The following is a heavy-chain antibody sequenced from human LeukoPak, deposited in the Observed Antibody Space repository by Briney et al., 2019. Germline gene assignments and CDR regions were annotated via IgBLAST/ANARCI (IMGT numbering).Heavy chain of an antibody. CDR1: GFTFSSYG. Sequence: PGGSLRLSCAASGFTFSSYGMHWVRQAPGKGLEWVAVIWYDGSNKYYADSVKGRFTISRDNSKNTLYLQMNSLRAEDTAVYYCARVSYDFWSGYYDAFDIWGQGTMVTVSS. CDR2: IWYDGSNK. D-gene: IGHD3-3*01. V-gene: IGHV3-33*01. CDR3: ARVSYDFWSGYYDAFDI. J-gene: IGHJ3*02.